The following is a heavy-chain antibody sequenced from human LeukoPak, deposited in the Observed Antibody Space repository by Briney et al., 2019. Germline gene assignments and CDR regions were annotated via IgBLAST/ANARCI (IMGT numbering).Heavy chain of an antibody. J-gene: IGHJ5*02. CDR1: GGSFSGYY. CDR3: ARAKGRLSNWFDP. V-gene: IGHV4-34*01. D-gene: IGHD3-10*01. Sequence: SETLSLTCAVCGGSFSGYYWSWIRQPPGKGLEWIGEINHSGSTNYNPSLKSRVTISVDRSKNQFSLKLSSVTAADTAVYYCARAKGRLSNWFDPWGQGTLVTVSS. CDR2: INHSGST.